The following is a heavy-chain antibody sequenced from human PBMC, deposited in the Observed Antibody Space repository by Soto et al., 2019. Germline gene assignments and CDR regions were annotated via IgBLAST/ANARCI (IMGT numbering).Heavy chain of an antibody. V-gene: IGHV3-33*01. D-gene: IGHD5-18*01. CDR3: ARDEYPGAYSFGYYFDN. CDR2: IYYDGSNK. CDR1: GFSFSSYG. Sequence: QVQLVESGGGVVQPGRSLRLSCAASGFSFSSYGMHWVRQGPGKGLDWVALIYYDGSNKYYADSVKGRFTISRDNSKNTRYRPMNSLRAEDPAVYYCARDEYPGAYSFGYYFDNWGQGTLVTVSS. J-gene: IGHJ4*02.